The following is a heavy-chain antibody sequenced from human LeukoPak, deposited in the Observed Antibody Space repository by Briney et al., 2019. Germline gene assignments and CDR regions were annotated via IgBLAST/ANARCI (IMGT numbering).Heavy chain of an antibody. CDR3: VRGLNSKLLGSPPPY. CDR1: GYTFTSDD. CDR2: MNPDNGYT. D-gene: IGHD1-26*01. V-gene: IGHV1-8*01. Sequence: GSSVKVSCKASGYTFTSDDINWVRQATGQGLEWMGWMNPDNGYTGNAQKFQGRVTMTRDTSITTAYMELFSLRSDDTAVYYCVRGLNSKLLGSPPPYWGQGTLVTVSS. J-gene: IGHJ4*02.